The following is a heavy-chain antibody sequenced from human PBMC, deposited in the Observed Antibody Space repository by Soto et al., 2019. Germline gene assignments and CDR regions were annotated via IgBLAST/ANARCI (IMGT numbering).Heavy chain of an antibody. CDR2: MNTNSGNT. CDR1: GYTFTSYD. J-gene: IGHJ6*03. Sequence: ASVKVSCKASGYTFTSYDINWVRQATGQGLEWMGWMNTNSGNTGYARKFQGRVTMTRNTSISTAYMELSSLRSEDTAVYYCARKGSGSYFYYYYYMDVWGKGTTVTVSS. D-gene: IGHD3-10*01. CDR3: ARKGSGSYFYYYYYMDV. V-gene: IGHV1-8*01.